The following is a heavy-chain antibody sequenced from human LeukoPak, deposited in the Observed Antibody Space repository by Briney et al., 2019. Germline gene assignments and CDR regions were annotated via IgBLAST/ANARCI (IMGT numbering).Heavy chain of an antibody. CDR1: GYTFTSYY. J-gene: IGHJ4*01. D-gene: IGHD6-13*01. CDR2: INPSGGST. Sequence: ASVKVSCKASGYTFTSYYMHWVRQAPGQGLEWMGIINPSGGSTSYAQKFQGRVTVTRDTYTSTVYMKLSSLRSEDAAVYYCARVRGSSWPTYYFDYWGQGTLVTVSS. CDR3: ARVRGSSWPTYYFDY. V-gene: IGHV1-46*01.